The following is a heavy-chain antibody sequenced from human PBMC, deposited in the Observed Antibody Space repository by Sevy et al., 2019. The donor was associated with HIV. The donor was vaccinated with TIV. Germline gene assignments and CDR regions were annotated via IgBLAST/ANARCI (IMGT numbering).Heavy chain of an antibody. CDR2: ISSSSSYI. V-gene: IGHV3-21*01. J-gene: IGHJ4*02. Sequence: GGSLRLSCAASGFTFSSYSMNWVRQAPGKGLEWVSSISSSSSYIYYADSVKGRFTISRDNAKNSLYLQMNSLRAEDTAVYYCARGGDCSSTSCYPYYFDYWGQGTLVTVSS. D-gene: IGHD2-2*01. CDR1: GFTFSSYS. CDR3: ARGGDCSSTSCYPYYFDY.